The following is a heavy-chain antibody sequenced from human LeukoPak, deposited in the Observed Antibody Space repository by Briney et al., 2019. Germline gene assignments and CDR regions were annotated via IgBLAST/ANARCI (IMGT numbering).Heavy chain of an antibody. CDR2: ISAYNGNT. CDR1: GYTFTSYG. J-gene: IGHJ6*02. V-gene: IGHV1-18*01. Sequence: ASVKVSCKASGYTFTSYGISWERQAPGQGLEWMGWISAYNGNTNYAQKLQGRVTMTTDTSTSTAYMELRSLRSDDTAVYYCARDRADIVVVPAARDYYYYGMDVWGQGTTVTVSS. CDR3: ARDRADIVVVPAARDYYYYGMDV. D-gene: IGHD2-2*01.